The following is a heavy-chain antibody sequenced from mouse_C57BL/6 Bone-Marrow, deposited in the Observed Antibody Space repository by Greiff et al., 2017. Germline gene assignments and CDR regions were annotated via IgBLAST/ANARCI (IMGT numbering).Heavy chain of an antibody. J-gene: IGHJ2*01. V-gene: IGHV14-4*01. CDR2: IDPEIGDT. CDR3: SSFEGNYFDF. Sequence: VQLQQSGAELVRPGASVKLSCTASGFNIKDDYIHWVKQRPEQGLEWIGWIDPEIGDTEYASKFQGKATITSDTSSNTAYLQLSSLTSDDTAFYYCSSFEGNYFDFWGQGTPLTVAS. CDR1: GFNIKDDY.